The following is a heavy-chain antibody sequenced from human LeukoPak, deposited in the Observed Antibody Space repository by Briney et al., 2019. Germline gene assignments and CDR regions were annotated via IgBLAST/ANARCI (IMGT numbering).Heavy chain of an antibody. J-gene: IGHJ4*02. D-gene: IGHD2-21*02. CDR3: ARGVEPLTANTLAY. Sequence: GGSPRLSCAASGFTVITNDMTWVRQAPGKGLEWVSVLYSDGNTKYADSVQGRFTISRDNSKNTLYLEMNSLSPDDTAVYYCARGVEPLTANTLAYWGQGTLVTVSS. CDR1: GFTVITND. V-gene: IGHV3-53*01. CDR2: LYSDGNT.